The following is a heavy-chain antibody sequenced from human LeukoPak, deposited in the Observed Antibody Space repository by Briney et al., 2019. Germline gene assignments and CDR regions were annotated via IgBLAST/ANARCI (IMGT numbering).Heavy chain of an antibody. V-gene: IGHV3-30*02. CDR1: GFTFSNYG. CDR2: IRYDGGNK. J-gene: IGHJ4*02. D-gene: IGHD6-19*01. CDR3: AKDTGYSSGWPDY. Sequence: GGSLRLSCAASGFTFSNYGMHWVRQAPGKGLEWVAFIRYDGGNKDYADSVKGRFTISRDNSKYTVHLQMNSLRAEDTAVYYCAKDTGYSSGWPDYWGQGTLVTVSS.